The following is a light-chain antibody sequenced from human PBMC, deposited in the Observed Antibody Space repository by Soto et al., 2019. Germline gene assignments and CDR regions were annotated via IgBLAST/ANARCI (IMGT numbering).Light chain of an antibody. CDR2: KAS. CDR3: QQYSSYSRT. V-gene: IGKV1-5*03. J-gene: IGKJ1*01. CDR1: QSISSW. Sequence: DIQMTQSPSTLSASVGERVTITCRASQSISSWLAWYQQKPGKAPNLLVYKASNLESGVPSRFSGSGSGTEFTLTISSLQPDDFATYYCQQYSSYSRTFGQGTKVESK.